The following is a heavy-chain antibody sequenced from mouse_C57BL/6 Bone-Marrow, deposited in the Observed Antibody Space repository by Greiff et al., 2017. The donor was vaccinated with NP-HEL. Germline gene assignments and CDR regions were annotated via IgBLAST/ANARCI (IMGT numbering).Heavy chain of an antibody. V-gene: IGHV2-3*01. CDR2: IWGDGST. Sequence: QVQLKESGPGLVAPSQSLSITCTVSGFSLTSYGVSWVRQPPGKGLEWLGVIWGDGSTNYYSALISRLSISKVNTTSQGFLKLISLHTDEAATVYTAKLAWLAYWGQGTLATVSA. CDR1: GFSLTSYG. CDR3: AKLAWLAY. J-gene: IGHJ3*01.